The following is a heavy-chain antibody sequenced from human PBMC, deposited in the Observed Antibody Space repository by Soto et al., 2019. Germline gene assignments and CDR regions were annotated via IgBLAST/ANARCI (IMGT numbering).Heavy chain of an antibody. J-gene: IGHJ4*02. CDR3: ARDKHIVVMTAINS. CDR1: GFTFRSCA. CDR2: ISYDGSNK. Sequence: GGSLRLSCVASGFTFRSCAIHWVRQAPGKGLEWVAVISYDGSNKYYADSVKGRFTISRDNSKNTLYLQMNSLRAEDTAVYYCARDKHIVVMTAINSWGQGTLVTVSS. D-gene: IGHD2-21*02. V-gene: IGHV3-30-3*01.